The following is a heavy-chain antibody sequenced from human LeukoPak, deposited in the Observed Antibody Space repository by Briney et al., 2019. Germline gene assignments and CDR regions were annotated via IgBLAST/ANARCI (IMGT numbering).Heavy chain of an antibody. CDR3: ARGTYYCSSTSCEDPWFDP. Sequence: SETLSLTCTVSGGSISSYYWSWIRQPPGKGLEWIGYIYYSGSTNYNPSPKSRVTISVDTSKNQFSLKLSSVTAADTAVYYCARGTYYCSSTSCEDPWFDPWGQGTLVTVSS. CDR1: GGSISSYY. CDR2: IYYSGST. D-gene: IGHD2-2*01. V-gene: IGHV4-59*01. J-gene: IGHJ5*02.